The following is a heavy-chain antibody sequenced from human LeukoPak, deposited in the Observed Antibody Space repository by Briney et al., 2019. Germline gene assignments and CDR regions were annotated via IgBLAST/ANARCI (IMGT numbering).Heavy chain of an antibody. V-gene: IGHV4-31*03. CDR1: GGSISSGGYY. CDR3: ARVAAAGTFDYYYGMDV. CDR2: IYYSGST. J-gene: IGHJ6*02. Sequence: PSETLSLTCTVSGGSISSGGYYWSWIRQHPGKGLEWIGYIYYSGSTYYNPSLKSRVTISVDTSKNPFSLKLSSVTAADTAVYYCARVAAAGTFDYYYGMDVWGQGTTVTVSS. D-gene: IGHD6-13*01.